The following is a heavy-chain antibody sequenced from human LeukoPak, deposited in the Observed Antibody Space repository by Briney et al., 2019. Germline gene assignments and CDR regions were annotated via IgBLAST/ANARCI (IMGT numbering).Heavy chain of an antibody. CDR3: ARASHWNQLHYFDY. D-gene: IGHD1-1*01. CDR1: GDSISSGDYY. Sequence: SETLSLTCTVSGDSISSGDYYWSWIRQPAGKGLEWIGRISSSGSTNYNPSLKSRVTISVDKSKNQFSLKLSSVTAADTAVYYCARASHWNQLHYFDYWGQGTLVTVSS. CDR2: ISSSGST. V-gene: IGHV4-61*02. J-gene: IGHJ4*02.